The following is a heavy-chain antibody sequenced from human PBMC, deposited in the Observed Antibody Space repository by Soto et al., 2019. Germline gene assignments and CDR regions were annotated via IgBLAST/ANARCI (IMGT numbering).Heavy chain of an antibody. CDR3: ARSGWYSLAVLEFDY. J-gene: IGHJ4*02. CDR2: ISAYNGNT. D-gene: IGHD6-19*01. Sequence: ASVKVSCKASGYTFTSYGISWVRQAPGQGLEWMGWISAYNGNTNYAQKLQGRVTMTTDTSTSTAYMELRSLRSDDTAVYYCARSGWYSLAVLEFDYWGQGTLVTVSS. CDR1: GYTFTSYG. V-gene: IGHV1-18*01.